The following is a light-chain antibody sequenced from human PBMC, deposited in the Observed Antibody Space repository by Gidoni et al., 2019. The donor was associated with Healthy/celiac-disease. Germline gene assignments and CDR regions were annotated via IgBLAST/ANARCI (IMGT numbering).Light chain of an antibody. Sequence: EIVFTQSPGTLSLSPGERATLSCRASQCVRSSYLAWYQQKPGQAPRLLIYGASSRATGIPDRFSGSGSGTEFTLTISRLEPEDFAVYYCQQYGSSPDTFGQGTKLEIK. CDR3: QQYGSSPDT. V-gene: IGKV3-20*01. J-gene: IGKJ2*01. CDR2: GAS. CDR1: QCVRSSY.